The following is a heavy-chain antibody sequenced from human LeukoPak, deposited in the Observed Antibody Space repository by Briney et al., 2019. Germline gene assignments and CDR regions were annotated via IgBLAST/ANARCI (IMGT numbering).Heavy chain of an antibody. Sequence: GASVKVSCKASGGTFSSYAISWVRQAPGQGLEWMGGIIPIFGTANYAQRFQGRVTITADESTSTAYMELSSLRSEDTAVYYCARDRRAVAGPLINPNYFDYWGQGTLVTVSS. D-gene: IGHD6-19*01. CDR1: GGTFSSYA. CDR3: ARDRRAVAGPLINPNYFDY. J-gene: IGHJ4*02. CDR2: IIPIFGTA. V-gene: IGHV1-69*13.